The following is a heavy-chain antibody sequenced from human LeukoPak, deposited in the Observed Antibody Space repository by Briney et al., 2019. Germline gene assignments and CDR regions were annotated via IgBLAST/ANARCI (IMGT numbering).Heavy chain of an antibody. D-gene: IGHD3-16*01. CDR1: GYTFTGYY. CDR3: ARDRVNYVWGSYWPVDY. Sequence: ASVKVSCEASGYTFTGYYMHWVRQAPGQGLEWMGWINPNSGDTNYAQKFQGRVTMTRDTSISTAYMELGRLSSDDTAVYYCARDRVNYVWGSYWPVDYWGQGTLVTVSS. V-gene: IGHV1-2*02. CDR2: INPNSGDT. J-gene: IGHJ4*02.